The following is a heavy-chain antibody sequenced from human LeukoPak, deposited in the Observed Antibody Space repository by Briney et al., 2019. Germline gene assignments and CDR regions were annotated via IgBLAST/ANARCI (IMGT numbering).Heavy chain of an antibody. CDR2: INPNSGGT. D-gene: IGHD3-10*01. CDR3: AREGVTMVRGVSGPFDY. CDR1: GYTFTGYY. J-gene: IGHJ4*02. V-gene: IGHV1-2*02. Sequence: ASVKVSCKASGYTFTGYYMHWVRQAPGQGLEWMGWINPNSGGTNYAQKFQGRVTMTRDTSISTAYMELSRRRSDDTAVYYCAREGVTMVRGVSGPFDYWGQGTLVTVSS.